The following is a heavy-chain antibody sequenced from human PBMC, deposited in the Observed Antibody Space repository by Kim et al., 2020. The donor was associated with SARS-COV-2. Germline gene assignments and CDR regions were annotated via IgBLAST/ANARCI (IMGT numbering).Heavy chain of an antibody. CDR2: IYSGGSST. CDR3: AKDGPNNWGAKYYYYYGMDG. CDR1: GFTFSSYS. V-gene: IGHV3-23*03. D-gene: IGHD7-27*01. Sequence: GGSLRLSCAASGFTFSSYSMSWVRQAPGKGLEWVSVIYSGGSSTYYADSVKGRFTISRDNSKNTLYLQMNSLRAEDTAVYYCAKDGPNNWGAKYYYYYGMDGWGPGTPGTASS. J-gene: IGHJ6*02.